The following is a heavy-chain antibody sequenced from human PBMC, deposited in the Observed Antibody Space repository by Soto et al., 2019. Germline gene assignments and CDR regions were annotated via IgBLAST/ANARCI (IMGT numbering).Heavy chain of an antibody. CDR2: GYYRWRS. CDR1: GSSVTNSRYS. V-gene: IGHV4-39*01. CDR3: VSQQTTATTQAYFDY. J-gene: IGHJ4*02. D-gene: IGHD1-1*01. Sequence: PSVTLCLTCADSGSSVTNSRYSLAGIREYPGKGLGWIGSGYYRWRSCSKSSVESGVTTSVDTPKNQFSLNFSSVTASDTAVYFCVSQQTTATTQAYFDYWGPGALVTVSS.